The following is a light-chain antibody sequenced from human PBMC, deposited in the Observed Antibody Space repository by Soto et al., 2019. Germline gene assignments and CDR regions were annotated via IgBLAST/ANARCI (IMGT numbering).Light chain of an antibody. CDR3: QQRSNWPPIT. CDR1: QSVSSY. CDR2: DAS. V-gene: IGKV3-11*01. J-gene: IGKJ5*01. Sequence: EIVLTQSPATLSLSPGERSTLPFSSSQSVSSYLAWYQQKPGQAPRLLIYDASNRATGIPARFSGSGSGTDFTLTISSLEPEDFAVYYCQQRSNWPPITFGQGTRLEIK.